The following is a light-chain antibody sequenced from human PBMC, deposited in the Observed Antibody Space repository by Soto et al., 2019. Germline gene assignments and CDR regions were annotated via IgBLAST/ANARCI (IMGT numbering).Light chain of an antibody. CDR2: GAS. J-gene: IGKJ5*01. Sequence: ELVLTQSAGTRSLSPGERANISGRARQSVSSSYLAWYQQKPCQAPRLLIYGASGRATGIPDRFSGSGSGTDFTPTISRLEPEDFAVYYCQQYGSSPTITFGQGTRREIK. CDR3: QQYGSSPTIT. V-gene: IGKV3-20*01. CDR1: QSVSSSY.